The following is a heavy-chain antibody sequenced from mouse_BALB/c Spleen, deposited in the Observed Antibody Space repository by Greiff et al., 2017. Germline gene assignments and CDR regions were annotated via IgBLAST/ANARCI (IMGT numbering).Heavy chain of an antibody. J-gene: IGHJ3*01. V-gene: IGHV3-2*02. Sequence: EVKLVESGPGLVKPSQSLSLTCTVTGYSITSDYAWNWIRQFPGNKLEWMGYISYSGSTSYNPSLKSRISITRDTSKNQFFLQLNSVTTEDTATYYCARSRPDYYGSSAWFAYWGQGTLVTVSA. D-gene: IGHD1-1*01. CDR2: ISYSGST. CDR3: ARSRPDYYGSSAWFAY. CDR1: GYSITSDYA.